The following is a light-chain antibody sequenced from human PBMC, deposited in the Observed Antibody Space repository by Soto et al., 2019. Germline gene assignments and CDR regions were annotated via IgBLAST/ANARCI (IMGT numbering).Light chain of an antibody. CDR2: DAS. Sequence: EIVLTQSPATLSLSPGERATLYCRASQSVSSSLAWYQQRPGQPPRLLIYDASNRATGIPVRFSGSGSGTDFTLTISSLEPEDFAVYYCQQRSNWPGTFGQGTKVDIK. CDR1: QSVSSS. CDR3: QQRSNWPGT. J-gene: IGKJ1*01. V-gene: IGKV3-11*01.